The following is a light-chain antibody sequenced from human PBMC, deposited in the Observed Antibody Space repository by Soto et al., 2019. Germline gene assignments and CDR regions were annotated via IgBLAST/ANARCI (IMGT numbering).Light chain of an antibody. Sequence: EIVMTQSPATLSVSPGERATISCPASHYIYSNVAWFQQRPGQAPRVLIYRASTRATGTPARFSGSGSGTEFTLTITSLQSEDFAIYYCQQYHNLWTFGQGTEVEIK. J-gene: IGKJ1*01. CDR1: HYIYSN. CDR3: QQYHNLWT. V-gene: IGKV3-15*01. CDR2: RAS.